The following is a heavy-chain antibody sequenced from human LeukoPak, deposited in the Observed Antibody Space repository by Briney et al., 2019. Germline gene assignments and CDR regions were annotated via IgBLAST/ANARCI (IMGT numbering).Heavy chain of an antibody. V-gene: IGHV4-39*01. Sequence: SETLSLTCTVSGGSISSSSYYWGWIRQPPGKGLEWIGSIYYSGSTYYNPSLKSRVTISVDTSKNQFSLKLSSVTAADTAVYYCARGERGYKGYWGQGTLVTVSS. CDR2: IYYSGST. CDR3: ARGERGYKGY. D-gene: IGHD1-26*01. J-gene: IGHJ4*02. CDR1: GGSISSSSYY.